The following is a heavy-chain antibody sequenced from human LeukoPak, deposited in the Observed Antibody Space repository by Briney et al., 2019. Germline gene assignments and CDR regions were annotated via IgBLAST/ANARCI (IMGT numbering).Heavy chain of an antibody. Sequence: PGGSLRLSCAASGFSFSGYFMSWVRQAPGKGLEWISYISSSGSTIYYADSVKGRFTISRDNAKNSLYLQMNSLKAEDTAVYYCASICSGGSCYEGVDYWGQGTLVTVSS. V-gene: IGHV3-48*04. CDR3: ASICSGGSCYEGVDY. CDR1: GFSFSGYF. CDR2: ISSSGSTI. D-gene: IGHD2-15*01. J-gene: IGHJ4*02.